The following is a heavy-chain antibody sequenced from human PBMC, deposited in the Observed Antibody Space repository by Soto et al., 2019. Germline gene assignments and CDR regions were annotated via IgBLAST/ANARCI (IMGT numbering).Heavy chain of an antibody. D-gene: IGHD2-8*01. Sequence: PGGSLRLSCAASGFTFSDYYMSWIRQAPGKGLEWVSYIGPSSSYTNYADSVKGRFTISRDNTKNSLYLQMNSLRAEDTAVCYCARVVRLMLYSDYWGQGALVTVS. CDR2: IGPSSSYT. J-gene: IGHJ4*02. CDR3: ARVVRLMLYSDY. CDR1: GFTFSDYY. V-gene: IGHV3-11*06.